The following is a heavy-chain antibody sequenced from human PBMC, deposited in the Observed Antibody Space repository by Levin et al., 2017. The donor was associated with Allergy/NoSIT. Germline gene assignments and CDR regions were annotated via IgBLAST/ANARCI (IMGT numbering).Heavy chain of an antibody. CDR1: GFTFSSSW. V-gene: IGHV3-74*01. Sequence: LSLTCAASGFTFSSSWMHWVRQAPGKGLVWVSRIKNDGSSTNYGDPVKGRFTISRDNAKNTVYLQMNSLRAEDTAVYYCARDRNFKCSRTTCYVAFDIWGQGTMVTVSS. CDR2: IKNDGSST. J-gene: IGHJ3*02. CDR3: ARDRNFKCSRTTCYVAFDI. D-gene: IGHD2-2*01.